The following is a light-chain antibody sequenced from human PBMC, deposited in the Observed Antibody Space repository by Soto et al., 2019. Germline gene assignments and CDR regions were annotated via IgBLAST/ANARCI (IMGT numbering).Light chain of an antibody. CDR2: EVV. CDR1: KNDIGVYDF. CDR3: KSYAGSNTYV. J-gene: IGLJ1*01. Sequence: QSALTQSRSASGSPGQSVTISCTGTKNDIGVYDFVSWYQHHPGKAPRLIIYEVVQRPSGVPDRFSGSKSGNTASLTVSGLQAADEADYFCKSYAGSNTYVFGSGTKVTVL. V-gene: IGLV2-8*01.